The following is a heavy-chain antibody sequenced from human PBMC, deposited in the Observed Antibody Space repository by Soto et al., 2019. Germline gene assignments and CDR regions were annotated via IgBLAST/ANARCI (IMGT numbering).Heavy chain of an antibody. D-gene: IGHD3-3*01. CDR2: INHSGST. Sequence: SETLSLTCAVYGGSFSGYYWSWIRQPPGKGLEWIGEINHSGSTNYNPSLKSRVTISVDASKNQFSLKLSSVTAADTAVYYCARGGRITIFGVVIRFDPWGQGTLVTVS. CDR3: ARGGRITIFGVVIRFDP. J-gene: IGHJ5*02. CDR1: GGSFSGYY. V-gene: IGHV4-34*01.